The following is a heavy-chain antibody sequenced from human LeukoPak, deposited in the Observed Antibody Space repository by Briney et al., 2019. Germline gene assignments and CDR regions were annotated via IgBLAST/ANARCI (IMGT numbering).Heavy chain of an antibody. V-gene: IGHV3-43D*03. D-gene: IGHD6-6*01. CDR1: GFTLDDYA. CDR3: AKGGVDSSSSPYYYYYYMDV. Sequence: GGSLRLSCAASGFTLDDYAMHWVRQAPGKGLEWVSLISWDGGSTYYADSVKGRFTISRDNSKNSLYLQMNSLRAEDTALYYCAKGGVDSSSSPYYYYYYMDVWGKGTTVTVSS. CDR2: ISWDGGST. J-gene: IGHJ6*03.